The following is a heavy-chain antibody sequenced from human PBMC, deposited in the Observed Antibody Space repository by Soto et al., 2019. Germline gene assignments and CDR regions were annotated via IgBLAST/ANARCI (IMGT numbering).Heavy chain of an antibody. CDR2: IFHSGST. CDR3: APRPIVGAAI. Sequence: QVQLQESGPGLVKPSGTLSLTCAVFGGSISNSNWWTWVRQPPGKGLDWIGEIFHSGSTNYNSSLRGRVTISVDKANNQFSLKLSSVTAADTAVYYCAPRPIVGAAIWGQGTLVTVSS. CDR1: GGSISNSNW. J-gene: IGHJ4*02. V-gene: IGHV4-4*02. D-gene: IGHD1-26*01.